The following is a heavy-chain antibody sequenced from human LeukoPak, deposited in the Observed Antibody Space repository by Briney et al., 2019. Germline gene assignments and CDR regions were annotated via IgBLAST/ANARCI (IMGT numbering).Heavy chain of an antibody. CDR2: ISSSGSTI. J-gene: IGHJ5*02. CDR1: GFTFSDYY. Sequence: GGSLRLSCAASGFTFSDYYMSWIRQAPGKGLEWVSYISSSGSTIYYADSVKGRFTICRDNAKNSLHLQMNSLGAEDPAVYYCASYVRGVINPWGQGTLVTVSS. CDR3: ASYVRGVINP. D-gene: IGHD3-10*02. V-gene: IGHV3-11*01.